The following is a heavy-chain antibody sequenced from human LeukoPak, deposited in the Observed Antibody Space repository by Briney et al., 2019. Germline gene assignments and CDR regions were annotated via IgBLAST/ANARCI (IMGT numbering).Heavy chain of an antibody. V-gene: IGHV4-38-2*02. CDR3: ARAVGRWLQRTTYYFDY. J-gene: IGHJ4*02. CDR2: IYHSGST. Sequence: SETLSLTCTVSGYSISSGYYWGWIRQPPGKGLEWIGSIYHSGSTYYNPSLKSRVTISVDTSKNQFSLKLSSVTAADTAVYYCARAVGRWLQRTTYYFDYWGQGTLVTVSS. D-gene: IGHD5-24*01. CDR1: GYSISSGYY.